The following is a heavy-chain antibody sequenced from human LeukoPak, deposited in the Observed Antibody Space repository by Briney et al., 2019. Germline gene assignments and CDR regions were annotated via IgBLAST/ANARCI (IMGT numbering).Heavy chain of an antibody. V-gene: IGHV1-3*01. J-gene: IGHJ3*02. CDR2: INADSGIT. Sequence: ASAKVSCKASGYPFTRYAMHWVRQAPGQRLEWMGWINADSGITKYSQKFQGRVTIARDTSASTAYMALSSLRSEDTAVYYCARGYYDTSGLGGWAFDIWGQGTMVTISS. CDR3: ARGYYDTSGLGGWAFDI. CDR1: GYPFTRYA. D-gene: IGHD3-22*01.